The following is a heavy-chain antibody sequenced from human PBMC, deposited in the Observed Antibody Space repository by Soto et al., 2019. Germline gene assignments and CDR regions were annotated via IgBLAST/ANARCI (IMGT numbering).Heavy chain of an antibody. CDR3: ARVRVRFLEWLGSEG. D-gene: IGHD3-3*01. CDR1: GGTFGSYA. CDR2: IIPIFGTA. Sequence: QVQLVQSGAEVKKPGSSVKVSCKASGGTFGSYAFSWVRQAPGQGLEWMGGIIPIFGTANYAQKFQGRVTLTADESTSTAYMELTSLRSEDTAVYYCARVRVRFLEWLGSEGWGQGTLVTVSS. V-gene: IGHV1-69*12. J-gene: IGHJ4*02.